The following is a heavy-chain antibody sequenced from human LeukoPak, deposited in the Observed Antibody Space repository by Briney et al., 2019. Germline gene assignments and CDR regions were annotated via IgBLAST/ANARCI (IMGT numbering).Heavy chain of an antibody. J-gene: IGHJ4*02. D-gene: IGHD3-22*01. V-gene: IGHV1-2*02. CDR3: ARVGNYYDSSGYSLRY. CDR1: GYTFTGYY. Sequence: GSVKVSCKASGYTFTGYYMHWVRQAPGQGLEWMGWINPNSGGTNYAQKFQGRVTMTRDTSISTAYMELSRLRSDDTAVYYCARVGNYYDSSGYSLRYRGQGTLVTVSS. CDR2: INPNSGGT.